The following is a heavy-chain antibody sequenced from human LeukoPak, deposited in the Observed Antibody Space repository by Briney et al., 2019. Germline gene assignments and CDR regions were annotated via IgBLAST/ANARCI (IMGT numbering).Heavy chain of an antibody. CDR3: ARGPGVRGVITDY. J-gene: IGHJ4*02. CDR1: GVSFSGYY. V-gene: IGHV4-34*01. CDR2: INHSGST. D-gene: IGHD3-10*01. Sequence: PSETLSLTCAVYGVSFSGYYWSWIRQPPGKGLEWIGEINHSGSTNYNPSLRSRVTISVDTSKNQFSLKLSSVTAADTAVYYCARGPGVRGVITDYWGQGTLVTVSS.